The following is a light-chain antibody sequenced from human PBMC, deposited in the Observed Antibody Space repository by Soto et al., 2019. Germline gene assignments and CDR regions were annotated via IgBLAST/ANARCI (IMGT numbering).Light chain of an antibody. V-gene: IGKV1-5*03. J-gene: IGKJ4*01. CDR3: QHYNSYPLT. CDR1: QSISSW. Sequence: DIQMTQSPSTLSAPVGDRVTITCRASQSISSWLAWYQQKPGRAPKLLIYKASNLQGGVPAKFSGSGSGTEFTLTISSLQPDDFATYYCQHYNSYPLTFGGGTKVDIK. CDR2: KAS.